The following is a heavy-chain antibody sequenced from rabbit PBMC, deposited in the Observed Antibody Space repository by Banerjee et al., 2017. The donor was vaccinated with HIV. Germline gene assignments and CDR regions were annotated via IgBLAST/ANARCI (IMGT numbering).Heavy chain of an antibody. J-gene: IGHJ3*01. V-gene: IGHV1S7*01. Sequence: QLKESGGGLVQPGGSLKLSCKASGFTLSTYYMNWVRQAPGKGLEWIGIIYAARGTTDYASWVNGRFTISSDNAQSTVDLKMTSLTAADTATYFCARAIVPWLGLTRLDLWGQGTLVTVS. CDR3: ARAIVPWLGLTRLDL. D-gene: IGHD4-1*01. CDR1: GFTLSTYY. CDR2: IYAARGTT.